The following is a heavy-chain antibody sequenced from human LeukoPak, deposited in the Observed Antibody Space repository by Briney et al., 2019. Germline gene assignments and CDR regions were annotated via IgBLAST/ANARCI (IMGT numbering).Heavy chain of an antibody. CDR1: GFAFSSYS. Sequence: GGSLRLSCAASGFAFSSYSMNWVRQAPGKGLEWVSSISSSSSYIYYADSVKGRFTISRDNAKNSLYLQMNSLRAEDTAVYYCARPDGDYYDSSGYFDYWGQGTLVTVSS. J-gene: IGHJ4*02. D-gene: IGHD3-22*01. CDR2: ISSSSSYI. V-gene: IGHV3-21*01. CDR3: ARPDGDYYDSSGYFDY.